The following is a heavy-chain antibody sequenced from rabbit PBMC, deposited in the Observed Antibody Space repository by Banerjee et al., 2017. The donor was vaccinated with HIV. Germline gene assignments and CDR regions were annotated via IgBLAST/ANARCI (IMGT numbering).Heavy chain of an antibody. J-gene: IGHJ2*01. Sequence: QQLVESGRGLVQPGASLTLTCKASGFSFSSGYYMSWVRQAPGKGLEWIGCIGTGSGTTYYASWAKGRFTISKTWSTTVTLQMTSLTAADTATYFCARNYVNAFDPRGPGTLVTVS. V-gene: IGHV1S40*01. D-gene: IGHD1-1*01. CDR2: IGTGSGTT. CDR1: GFSFSSGYY. CDR3: ARNYVNAFDP.